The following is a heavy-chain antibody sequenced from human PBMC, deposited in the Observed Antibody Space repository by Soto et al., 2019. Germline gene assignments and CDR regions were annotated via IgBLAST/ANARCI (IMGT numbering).Heavy chain of an antibody. CDR2: IYYSGST. V-gene: IGHV4-39*01. CDR3: ARFKRYYDSSGYYARGLNWLDP. CDR1: GGSISSSSYY. Sequence: PSETLSLTCTVSGGSISSSSYYWGWIRQPPGKGLEWIGSIYYSGSTYYNPSLKSRVTISVDTSKNQFSLKLSSVTAADTAVYYCARFKRYYDSSGYYARGLNWLDPWGHGTLVTVS. J-gene: IGHJ5*02. D-gene: IGHD3-22*01.